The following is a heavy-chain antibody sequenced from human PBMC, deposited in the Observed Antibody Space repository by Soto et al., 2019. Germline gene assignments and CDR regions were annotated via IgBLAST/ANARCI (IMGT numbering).Heavy chain of an antibody. Sequence: GESLKISCKGSGYSFAGYWITWVRQKPGKGLEWMGRIDPSDSQTYYSPSFRGHVTISVTKSIATVFLQWSSLRASDTAMYYCARQIYDSDTGPNFQYYFDSWGQGTPVTVSS. CDR3: ARQIYDSDTGPNFQYYFDS. J-gene: IGHJ4*02. D-gene: IGHD3-22*01. CDR2: IDPSDSQT. V-gene: IGHV5-10-1*01. CDR1: GYSFAGYW.